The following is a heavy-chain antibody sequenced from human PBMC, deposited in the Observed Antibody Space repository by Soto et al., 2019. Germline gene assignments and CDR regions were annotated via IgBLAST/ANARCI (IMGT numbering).Heavy chain of an antibody. CDR3: VVVITDDQWPSYYYYGMDV. CDR2: INSDGSST. CDR1: GFTFSSYW. Sequence: GGSLRLSCAASGFTFSSYWMHWVRQAPGKGLVWVSRINSDGSSTSYADSVKGRFTISRDNAKNTLYLQMNSLRAEDTAVYYCVVVITDDQWPSYYYYGMDVWGQGTTVTVSS. D-gene: IGHD3-22*01. V-gene: IGHV3-74*01. J-gene: IGHJ6*02.